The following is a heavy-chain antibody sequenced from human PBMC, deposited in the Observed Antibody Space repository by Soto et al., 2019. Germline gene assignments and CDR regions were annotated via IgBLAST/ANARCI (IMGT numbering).Heavy chain of an antibody. CDR3: ARTPNWYCFDY. CDR1: GFTFSSYV. J-gene: IGHJ4*02. V-gene: IGHV3-30-3*01. Sequence: QVQLVESGGGVVQPGRSLRLSCAASGFTFSSYVMHWVRQAPGKGLEWVAVISYDGSNKYYADSVKGRFTISRDNSKNTLYLQMNSLRAEDTAVYYCARTPNWYCFDYWGQGTLVTVSS. D-gene: IGHD1-1*01. CDR2: ISYDGSNK.